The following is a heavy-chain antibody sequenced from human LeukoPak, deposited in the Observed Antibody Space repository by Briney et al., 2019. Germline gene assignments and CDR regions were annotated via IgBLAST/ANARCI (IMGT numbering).Heavy chain of an antibody. D-gene: IGHD1-26*01. CDR1: GFSIRTSGMR. CDR2: IDWDDDK. J-gene: IGHJ4*02. CDR3: ARGGGATAVDY. Sequence: SGPTLVNPTQTLTLTCTFTGFSIRTSGMRVSWIRQPPGKALEWLARIDWDDDKFYSKSLKPRLTISKDTSKNQVVLIMTNMDPVDTATYYCARGGGATAVDYWGQGTLVTVSS. V-gene: IGHV2-70*04.